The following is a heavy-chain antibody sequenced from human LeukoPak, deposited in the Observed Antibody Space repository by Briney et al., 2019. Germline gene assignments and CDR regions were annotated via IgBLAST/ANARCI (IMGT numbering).Heavy chain of an antibody. V-gene: IGHV4-39*07. D-gene: IGHD5-12*01. Sequence: SETLSLTCTVSGGSISSSSYYWGWIRQPPGKGLEWIGSIYYSGSTYYNPSLKSRVTISVDTSKNQFSLKLSSVTAADTAVYYCARERRPVDWVDYWGQGTLVTVSS. CDR1: GGSISSSSYY. CDR2: IYYSGST. J-gene: IGHJ4*02. CDR3: ARERRPVDWVDY.